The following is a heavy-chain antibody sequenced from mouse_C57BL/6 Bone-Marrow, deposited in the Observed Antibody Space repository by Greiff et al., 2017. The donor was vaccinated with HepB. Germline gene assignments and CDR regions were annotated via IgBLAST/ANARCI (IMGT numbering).Heavy chain of an antibody. CDR3: ARDYYGSSYWYFDV. J-gene: IGHJ1*03. V-gene: IGHV1-72*01. CDR2: IDPNSGGT. CDR1: GYTFTSYW. Sequence: QVHVKQPGAELVKPGASVKLSCKASGYTFTSYWMHWVKQRPGRGLEWIGRIDPNSGGTKYNEKFKSKATLTVDKPSSTAYMQLSSRTSEDSAVYYCARDYYGSSYWYFDVWGTGTTVTVSS. D-gene: IGHD1-1*01.